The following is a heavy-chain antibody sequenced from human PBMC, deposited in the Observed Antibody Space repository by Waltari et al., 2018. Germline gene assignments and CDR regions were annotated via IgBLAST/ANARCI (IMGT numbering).Heavy chain of an antibody. CDR2: ISPGSRTI. CDR3: VRPRGQEPRGDS. V-gene: IGHV3-48*01. CDR1: GFTCSPSA. Sequence: EVLLVESVGGLVQPGGSLKVSCLASGFTCSPSAINWVRLAPGKGLQWVSYISPGSRTIYYADSMKGRFTVSRDNTRNTVYLQMNNLRVEDTAVYYCVRPRGQEPRGDSWGQGTLVTVSS. D-gene: IGHD1-26*01. J-gene: IGHJ4*02.